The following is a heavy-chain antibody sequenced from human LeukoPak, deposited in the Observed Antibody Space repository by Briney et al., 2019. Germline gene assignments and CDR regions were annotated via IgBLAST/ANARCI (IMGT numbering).Heavy chain of an antibody. V-gene: IGHV1-3*01. CDR3: AREFGSGYNYYY. D-gene: IGHD5-24*01. J-gene: IGHJ4*02. CDR2: INAGNGNT. CDR1: GFTFTTYT. Sequence: ASVKISCKASGFTFTTYTIHWVRQAPGQRLEWMGWINAGNGNTKYSQKFQDRVTITRDMSTSTAYMELSSLRSEDTAVYYCAREFGSGYNYYYWGQGSLVTVSS.